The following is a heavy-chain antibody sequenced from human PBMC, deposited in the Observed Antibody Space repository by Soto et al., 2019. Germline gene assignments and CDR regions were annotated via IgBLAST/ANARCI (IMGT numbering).Heavy chain of an antibody. D-gene: IGHD1-1*01. Sequence: QVHLVQSGXXVKKPGASVKVSCKGSGYTFTTYGITWVRQAPGQGLEWMGWISAHNGNTNYAQKLQGRVTVTRDTSTSTAYMELRSLRSDDTAVYYCARGRYGDYWGQGALVTVSS. CDR3: ARGRYGDY. V-gene: IGHV1-18*01. CDR2: ISAHNGNT. CDR1: GYTFTTYG. J-gene: IGHJ4*02.